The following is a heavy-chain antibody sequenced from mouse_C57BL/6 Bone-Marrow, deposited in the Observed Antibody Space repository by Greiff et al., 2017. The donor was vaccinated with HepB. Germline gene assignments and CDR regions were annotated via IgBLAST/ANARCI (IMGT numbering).Heavy chain of an antibody. D-gene: IGHD1-1*01. CDR3: AREFFFYGSSSWFAY. J-gene: IGHJ3*01. Sequence: EVKLQESGPVLVKPGASVKMSCKASGYTFTDYYMNWVKQSHGKSLEWIGVINPYNGGTSYNQKFKGKATLTVDKSSSTAYMELNSLTSEDSAVYYCAREFFFYGSSSWFAYWGQGTLVTVSA. CDR1: GYTFTDYY. CDR2: INPYNGGT. V-gene: IGHV1-19*01.